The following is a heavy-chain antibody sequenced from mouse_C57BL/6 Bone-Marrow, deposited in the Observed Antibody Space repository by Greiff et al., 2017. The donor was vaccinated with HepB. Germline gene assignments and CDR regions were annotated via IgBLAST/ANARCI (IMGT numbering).Heavy chain of an antibody. CDR3: ARDYYGTNFDY. J-gene: IGHJ2*01. Sequence: QVQLQQPGAELVKPGASVKLSCKASGYTFTSYWMQWVKQRPGQGLEWIGEIDPSDSYTNYNQKFKGKATLTVDTSSSTAYMQLSSLPSEDSAVYYCARDYYGTNFDYWGQGTTLTVSS. V-gene: IGHV1-50*01. CDR2: IDPSDSYT. CDR1: GYTFTSYW. D-gene: IGHD1-1*01.